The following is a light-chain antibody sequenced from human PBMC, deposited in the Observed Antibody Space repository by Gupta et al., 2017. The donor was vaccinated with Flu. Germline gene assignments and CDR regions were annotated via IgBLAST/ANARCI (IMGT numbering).Light chain of an antibody. CDR3: SSYAGGNNLL. CDR2: DVS. Sequence: QSALTQPPSASGSPGQSVTISCTGTSSDVGGYNYVSWYQQHPGKAPKLMIYDVSKRPSRVPDRFSGSRSGNTASLTGSGLQAEDEAEYYCSSYAGGNNLLFGGGTKVTVL. V-gene: IGLV2-8*01. J-gene: IGLJ3*02. CDR1: SSDVGGYNY.